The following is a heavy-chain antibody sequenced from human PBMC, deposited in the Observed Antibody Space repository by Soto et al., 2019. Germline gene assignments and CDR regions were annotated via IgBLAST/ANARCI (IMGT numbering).Heavy chain of an antibody. D-gene: IGHD6-13*01. CDR3: ARLQAAAGDNDLTFDY. CDR1: GYSFTSYW. J-gene: IGHJ4*02. CDR2: IYPGDSDT. V-gene: IGHV5-51*01. Sequence: GESLKISCKGSGYSFTSYWIGWVRQMPGKGLEWMGIIYPGDSDTRYSPSFQGQVTISADKSISTAYLQWSSLKASDTAIYYCARLQAAAGDNDLTFDYWGQGTLVTVSS.